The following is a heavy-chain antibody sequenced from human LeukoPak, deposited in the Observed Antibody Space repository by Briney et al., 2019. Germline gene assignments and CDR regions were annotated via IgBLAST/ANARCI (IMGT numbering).Heavy chain of an antibody. CDR2: INPGGSDS. J-gene: IGHJ2*01. Sequence: GESLTISCKASGYRFTTYWIGCVRQMPGKGLEWIGMINPGGSDSRYTPSFQGQVTISAATSITTAYLQWSSLKASDTAMYYCASRHVYSISPGDWYFDLWGGGTLVSVSS. CDR3: ASRHVYSISPGDWYFDL. CDR1: GYRFTTYW. V-gene: IGHV5-51*01. D-gene: IGHD6-6*01.